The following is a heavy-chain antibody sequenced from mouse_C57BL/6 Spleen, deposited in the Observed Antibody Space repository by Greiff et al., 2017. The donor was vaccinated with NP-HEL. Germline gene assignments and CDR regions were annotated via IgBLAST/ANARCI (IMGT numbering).Heavy chain of an antibody. V-gene: IGHV5-6*01. D-gene: IGHD1-1*02. CDR2: ISSGGSYT. CDR1: GFTFSSYG. CDR3: ARQGDGGRAMDY. J-gene: IGHJ4*01. Sequence: DVQLVESGGDLVKPGGSLKLSCAASGFTFSSYGMSWVRQTPDKRLEWVATISSGGSYTYYPDSVKGRFTISRDNAKNTLYLQMSSLKSEDTAMYYCARQGDGGRAMDYWGQGTSVTVSS.